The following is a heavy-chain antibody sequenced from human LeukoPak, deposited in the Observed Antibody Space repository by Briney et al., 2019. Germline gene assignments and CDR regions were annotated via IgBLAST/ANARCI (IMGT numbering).Heavy chain of an antibody. CDR2: IYYSGST. Sequence: PSETLSLTCTVSGGSISGGGYYWRRIRQHPGKGLEWIGYIYYSGSTYYNPSLKSRVTISVDTSKNQFSLKLSSVTAADTAVYYCARVVPAAMMSGFGMDVWGQGTTVTVSS. J-gene: IGHJ6*02. D-gene: IGHD2-2*01. V-gene: IGHV4-31*03. CDR1: GGSISGGGYY. CDR3: ARVVPAAMMSGFGMDV.